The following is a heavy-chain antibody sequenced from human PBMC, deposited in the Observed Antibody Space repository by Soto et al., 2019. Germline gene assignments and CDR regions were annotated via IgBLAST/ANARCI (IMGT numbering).Heavy chain of an antibody. CDR3: ASTVDTQYYYYGMDV. V-gene: IGHV5-10-1*01. J-gene: IGHJ6*02. CDR1: GYSFTGYL. CDR2: IDPSDSYT. D-gene: IGHD5-12*01. Sequence: GESMKICSKCSGYSFTGYLSIWVRPMPGKGLEWMGRIDPSDSYTNYSPSFQGHVTISADKSISTAYLQWSSLKASDTAMYYCASTVDTQYYYYGMDVWGQGTTVTVSS.